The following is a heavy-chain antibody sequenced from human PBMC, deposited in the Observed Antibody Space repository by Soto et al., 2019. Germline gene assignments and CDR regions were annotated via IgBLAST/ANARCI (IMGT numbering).Heavy chain of an antibody. V-gene: IGHV4-34*01. Sequence: SEALYLNWAVYVVQFSGYYWSGLRHTPGKGLEWIGEINHSGNTNYNPSLKSRVTMLVDTSKNQFSLSLSSVTAADTAVYYCANLIVFHSSYYHDYWGHGTLVTVSS. CDR2: INHSGNT. J-gene: IGHJ4*01. CDR3: ANLIVFHSSYYHDY. D-gene: IGHD1-26*01. CDR1: VVQFSGYY.